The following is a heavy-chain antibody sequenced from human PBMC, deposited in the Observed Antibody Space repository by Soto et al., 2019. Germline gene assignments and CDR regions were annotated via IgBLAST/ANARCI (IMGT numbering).Heavy chain of an antibody. Sequence: PSETLSLTCAVSGGSISSSNWWTWVRQPPGKGLEWIGEIFHSGNTNYNPSLTSRVTISLDKSKKQFSLKLTSVTAADTAVYYCASPYCSGGVCYNAFNIWGRGIMVT. CDR1: GGSISSSNW. V-gene: IGHV4-4*02. CDR2: IFHSGNT. D-gene: IGHD2-15*01. CDR3: ASPYCSGGVCYNAFNI. J-gene: IGHJ3*02.